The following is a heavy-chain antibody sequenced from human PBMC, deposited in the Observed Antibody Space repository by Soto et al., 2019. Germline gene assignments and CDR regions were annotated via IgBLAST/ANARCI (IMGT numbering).Heavy chain of an antibody. CDR3: AREWGYCSSTSCFNWFDP. V-gene: IGHV1-8*01. J-gene: IGHJ5*02. Sequence: ASVKVSCKASGYTFTSYDINWVRQATGQGLEWMGWMNPNSGNTGYAQKFQGRVTMTRNTSISTAYMELSSLRSEDTAVYYCAREWGYCSSTSCFNWFDPWGQGTLVTVSS. D-gene: IGHD2-2*01. CDR2: MNPNSGNT. CDR1: GYTFTSYD.